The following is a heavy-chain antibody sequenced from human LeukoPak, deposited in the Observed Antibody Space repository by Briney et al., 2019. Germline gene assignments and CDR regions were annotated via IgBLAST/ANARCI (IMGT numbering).Heavy chain of an antibody. Sequence: ASVKVSCKASGYTFTSYGISWVRQALGQGLEWMGWISGYNVNTNYAQKLQGRVTMTTDTSTSTAYMELGSLRSDDTAVYYCARDQYSWNPWEYGMDVWGKGTTVTVSS. J-gene: IGHJ6*04. CDR2: ISGYNVNT. V-gene: IGHV1-18*04. CDR3: ARDQYSWNPWEYGMDV. CDR1: GYTFTSYG. D-gene: IGHD1-1*01.